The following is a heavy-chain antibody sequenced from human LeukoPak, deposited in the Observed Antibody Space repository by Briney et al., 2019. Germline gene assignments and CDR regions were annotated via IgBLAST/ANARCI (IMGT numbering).Heavy chain of an antibody. CDR3: AGRHRYCSTTGCYAVDY. CDR2: IYPGDSDT. D-gene: IGHD2-2*01. V-gene: IGHV5-51*01. Sequence: GESLKISCKASGYSFTTYWIAWVRQMPGKGLEWMGIIYPGDSDTRYSPSFEGQVTISADKSISTAYLQWSSLKASDTAMYYCAGRHRYCSTTGCYAVDYWGQGTLVTVSS. CDR1: GYSFTTYW. J-gene: IGHJ4*02.